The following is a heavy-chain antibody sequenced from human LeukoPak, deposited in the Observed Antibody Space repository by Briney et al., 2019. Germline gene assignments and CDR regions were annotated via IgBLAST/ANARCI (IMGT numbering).Heavy chain of an antibody. Sequence: GGSLRLSCAVSGFTVSSNYMAWVRQAPGKGLEWGSVIYSGGTTYYADPAKGRFTISRDNSKNTLYLQMNSLRAEDTAMYYCAREGSYDSSTMWYFDSWGQGTLVTVSS. CDR2: IYSGGTT. V-gene: IGHV3-53*01. J-gene: IGHJ4*02. D-gene: IGHD3-22*01. CDR3: AREGSYDSSTMWYFDS. CDR1: GFTVSSNY.